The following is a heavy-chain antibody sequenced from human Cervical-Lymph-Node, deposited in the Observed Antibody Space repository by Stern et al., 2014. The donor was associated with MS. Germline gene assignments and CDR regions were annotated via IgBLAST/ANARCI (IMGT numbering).Heavy chain of an antibody. CDR1: GFTFSSYA. CDR2: ISGRGGST. D-gene: IGHD6-19*01. CDR3: AKDLGGSGWDAEYFQH. Sequence: EVQLEESGGGLVQPGGSLRLSCAASGFTFSSYAMSWVRQAPGKGLERVSAISGRGGSTYYAESVKGRFTISRDNSKNTLYLQMNSLRAEDTAVYYCAKDLGGSGWDAEYFQHWGQGTLVTVSS. V-gene: IGHV3-23*04. J-gene: IGHJ1*01.